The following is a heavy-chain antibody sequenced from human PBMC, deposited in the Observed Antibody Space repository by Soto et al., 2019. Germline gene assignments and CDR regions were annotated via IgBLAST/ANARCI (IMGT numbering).Heavy chain of an antibody. D-gene: IGHD3-22*01. V-gene: IGHV1-18*01. CDR2: ISAYNGNT. CDR3: ARESTEAYDSVGYYYGMDV. Sequence: ASVKVSCKASGYTFTSYGISWVRQAPGQGLEWMGWISAYNGNTNYAQKLQGRVTMTTDTSTSTVYMELRSLRSADTAVYYCARESTEAYDSVGYYYGMDVLGQGTTVTVSS. CDR1: GYTFTSYG. J-gene: IGHJ6*02.